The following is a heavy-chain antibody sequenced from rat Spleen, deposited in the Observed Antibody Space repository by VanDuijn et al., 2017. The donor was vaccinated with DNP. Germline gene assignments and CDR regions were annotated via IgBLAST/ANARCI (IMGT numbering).Heavy chain of an antibody. CDR1: AYSITTNY. D-gene: IGHD1-2*01. CDR2: ISYSGST. V-gene: IGHV3-1*01. CDR3: ARYYSSYIYAMDA. J-gene: IGHJ4*01. Sequence: EVQLQESGPGLVKPSQSLSLTCSVTAYSITTNYWGWIRKFPGNKMEWVGHISYSGSTSHNPSLKSRISITRDTSKNQFFLHLNSVTTEDTATYYCARYYSSYIYAMDAWGQGTSVTVSS.